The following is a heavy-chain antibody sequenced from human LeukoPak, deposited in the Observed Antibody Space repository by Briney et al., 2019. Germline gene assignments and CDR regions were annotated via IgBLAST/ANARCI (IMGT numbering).Heavy chain of an antibody. V-gene: IGHV3-23*01. Sequence: GGSLRLSCAASGFTFGSFSMSWVRQAPGKGLEWVSVISGSGETTFYADSVKGRFTISRDNSKNTLYLQMNSLRAEDTAVYYCAKERPYCGGDCYTNDFDYWGQGTLVTVSS. D-gene: IGHD2-21*02. CDR3: AKERPYCGGDCYTNDFDY. CDR2: ISGSGETT. J-gene: IGHJ4*02. CDR1: GFTFGSFS.